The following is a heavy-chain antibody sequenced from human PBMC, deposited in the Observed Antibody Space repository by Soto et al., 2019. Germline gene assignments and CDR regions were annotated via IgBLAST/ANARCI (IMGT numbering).Heavy chain of an antibody. CDR1: GGSSSGYY. D-gene: IGHD1-26*01. Sequence: PSETLSLTCAVYGGSSSGYYWSWIRQPPGKGLEWIGEINHSGSTNYNPSLKSRVTISVDTSKNQFSLKLSSVTAADTAVYYCARDRVGGSYPNYYYYGMDVWGQGTTVTVSS. J-gene: IGHJ6*02. V-gene: IGHV4-34*01. CDR2: INHSGST. CDR3: ARDRVGGSYPNYYYYGMDV.